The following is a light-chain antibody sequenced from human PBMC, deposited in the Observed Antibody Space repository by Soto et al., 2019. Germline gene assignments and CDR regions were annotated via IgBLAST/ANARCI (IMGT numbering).Light chain of an antibody. CDR3: QHYNSYSEA. Sequence: DIQMTQYPSSLYASVGDRVTITCRASQTISSWLAWYQQKPGKAPKLLIYKASTLKSGVPSRFSGSGSGTEFTLTISSLQPDDFATYYCQHYNSYSEAFGQGTKVDVK. J-gene: IGKJ1*01. CDR1: QTISSW. V-gene: IGKV1-5*03. CDR2: KAS.